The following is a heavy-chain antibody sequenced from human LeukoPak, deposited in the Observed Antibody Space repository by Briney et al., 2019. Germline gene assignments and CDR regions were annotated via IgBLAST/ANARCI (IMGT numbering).Heavy chain of an antibody. CDR2: IYPGDSDT. V-gene: IGHV5-51*01. J-gene: IGHJ5*02. Sequence: GASLKISCKGSGSSFTSYWIGWVRQMPGKGLEWMGIIYPGDSDTRYSPSFQGQVTISADKSISTAYLQWSSLKASDTAMYYCARTSYYYGSGSYYIGWFDPWGQGTLVTVSS. CDR1: GSSFTSYW. CDR3: ARTSYYYGSGSYYIGWFDP. D-gene: IGHD3-10*01.